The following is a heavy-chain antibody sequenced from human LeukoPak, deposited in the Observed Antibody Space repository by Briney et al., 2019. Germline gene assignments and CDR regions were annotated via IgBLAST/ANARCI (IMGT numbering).Heavy chain of an antibody. CDR1: GFTFSSYS. J-gene: IGHJ4*02. Sequence: GGSLRLSCAASGFTFSSYSMNWVRQAPGKGLEWVSSISSSSSYIYYADSVKGRFTTSRDNAKNSLYLQMNSLRAEDTAVYYCARDYGSGSYYYPIDYWGQGTLVTVSS. CDR3: ARDYGSGSYYYPIDY. CDR2: ISSSSSYI. V-gene: IGHV3-21*01. D-gene: IGHD3-10*01.